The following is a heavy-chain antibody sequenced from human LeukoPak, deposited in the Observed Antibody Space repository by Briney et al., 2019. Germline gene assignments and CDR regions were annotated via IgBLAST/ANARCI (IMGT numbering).Heavy chain of an antibody. CDR2: MNPNSGNT. CDR1: GYTFTSYD. CDR3: ARRRAPAANNWYFDL. J-gene: IGHJ2*01. Sequence: ASVKVSCKASGYTFTSYDINWVRQATGQGLEWMGWMNPNSGNTGYAQKFQGRVTFTRDTAISTAYMEVTSLTPEDTAVYYCARRRAPAANNWYFDLWGRGTLVTVSS. D-gene: IGHD2-2*01. V-gene: IGHV1-8*03.